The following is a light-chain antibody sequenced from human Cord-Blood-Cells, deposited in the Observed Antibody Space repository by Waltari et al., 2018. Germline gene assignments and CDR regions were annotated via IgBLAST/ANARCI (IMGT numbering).Light chain of an antibody. CDR1: QSLSSY. Sequence: DIQMTQSPSSLFASVGDRDTIPCRASQSLSSYLNWYQQKPGKAPKLLIYAASSFQSAVPSTFIGSGSGTDFTLTISSLQPEDFATYYCQQSYSTPHTFGQGTKLEIK. V-gene: IGKV1-39*01. CDR3: QQSYSTPHT. CDR2: AAS. J-gene: IGKJ2*01.